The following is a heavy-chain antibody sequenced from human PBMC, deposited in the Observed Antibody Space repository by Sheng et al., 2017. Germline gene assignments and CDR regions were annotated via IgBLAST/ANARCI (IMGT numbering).Heavy chain of an antibody. V-gene: IGHV1-69*10. CDR1: GDTFGRHT. J-gene: IGHJ4*02. CDR3: ATGYGGNSHYAD. D-gene: IGHD4-17*01. Sequence: QVQLVQSGAEVKKPGSSVKVSCQASGDTFGRHTVSWLRQAPGQGPEWLGGIIPILGVTNYAPKFQTRLTITADTSSTTAYMQLNSLKFEDTAVYYCATGYGGNSHYADWGQGTLVIVSS. CDR2: IIPILGVT.